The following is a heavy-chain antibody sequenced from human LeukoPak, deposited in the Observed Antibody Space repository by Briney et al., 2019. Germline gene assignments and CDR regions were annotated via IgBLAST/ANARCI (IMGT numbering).Heavy chain of an antibody. CDR1: GFTFTDYT. D-gene: IGHD3-22*01. CDR2: ISGDGST. Sequence: GGSLRLSCAASGFTFTDYTMHWVRQAPGKTLEWVSLISGDGSTYCRDAVKGRFTISRDNNKNSLYLQMKALRSEDTACYHCVKYLSYGSSGHVFEHWGHGTLVTVSS. J-gene: IGHJ4*01. CDR3: VKYLSYGSSGHVFEH. V-gene: IGHV3-43*01.